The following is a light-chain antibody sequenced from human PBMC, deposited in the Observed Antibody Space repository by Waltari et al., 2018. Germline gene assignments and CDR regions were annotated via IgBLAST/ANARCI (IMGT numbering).Light chain of an antibody. CDR2: DAS. CDR1: QDISNY. CDR3: QQYDNLPLT. Sequence: DIQMIQSPSSLSASVGDRVTITCQASQDISNYLNWYQQKPGKAPKLLIYDASNLETGVPSRFSGSGSGTDFTSTISSLQPEDIATYYCQQYDNLPLTFGPGTKVDIK. V-gene: IGKV1-33*01. J-gene: IGKJ3*01.